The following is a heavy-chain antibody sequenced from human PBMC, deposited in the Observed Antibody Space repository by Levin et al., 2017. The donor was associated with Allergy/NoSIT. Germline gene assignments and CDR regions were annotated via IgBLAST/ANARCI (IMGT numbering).Heavy chain of an antibody. CDR2: IYTSGST. D-gene: IGHD3-10*01. CDR3: ARDLGRVGEWGV. Sequence: SSQTLSLTCTVSGGSIRTGSYFWSWIRQPAGKALEWIGRIYTSGSTMYNPSLKSRVTVSLDTSKNQFSLKLTSITAADTAVYYCARDLGRVGEWGVWGQGTLVTVSS. J-gene: IGHJ4*02. V-gene: IGHV4-61*02. CDR1: GGSIRTGSYF.